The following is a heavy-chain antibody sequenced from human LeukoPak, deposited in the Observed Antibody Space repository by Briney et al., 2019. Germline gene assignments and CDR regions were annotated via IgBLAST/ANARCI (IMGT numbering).Heavy chain of an antibody. V-gene: IGHV3-30*14. CDR3: AADYYGSGSYYHYAFDI. Sequence: ALRLSCAASGFTFSSCAMHWVRQAPGKGLEWVAVISYDGSNKYYADSAKGRFTISRDNSKNTLYLQMNSLRAEDTAVYYCAADYYGSGSYYHYAFDIWGQGTMVTVSS. J-gene: IGHJ3*02. CDR1: GFTFSSCA. CDR2: ISYDGSNK. D-gene: IGHD3-10*01.